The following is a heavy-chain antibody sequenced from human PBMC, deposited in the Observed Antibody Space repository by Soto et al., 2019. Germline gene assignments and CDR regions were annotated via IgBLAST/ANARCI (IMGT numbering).Heavy chain of an antibody. CDR3: ARVGMAAAGTTFDY. J-gene: IGHJ4*01. Sequence: SETPSLTCTVSGGSIGTYYWTWIGQCPGEGLEWIGYIYYSGSTKYNLSLKSRVTISLDTSKNQFSLKLNSVTAADTAVYFCARVGMAAAGTTFDYWGQGALVTVSS. V-gene: IGHV4-59*01. CDR1: GGSIGTYY. CDR2: IYYSGST. D-gene: IGHD6-13*01.